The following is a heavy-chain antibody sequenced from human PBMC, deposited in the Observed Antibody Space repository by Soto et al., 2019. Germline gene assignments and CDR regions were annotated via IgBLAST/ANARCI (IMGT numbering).Heavy chain of an antibody. Sequence: QVQLVQSGAEVKKPGSSVKVSCKASGGTFSSYAVSWVRQAPGQGLEWMGGIIPMFGTADYAQKFQGRVTITADESTSTAYMELSSLRSQHMAVYYCAAHFHWRPYNYYYGMDVWRQGTTVTVSS. V-gene: IGHV1-69*12. J-gene: IGHJ6*02. CDR2: IIPMFGTA. CDR1: GGTFSSYA. CDR3: AAHFHWRPYNYYYGMDV. D-gene: IGHD1-1*01.